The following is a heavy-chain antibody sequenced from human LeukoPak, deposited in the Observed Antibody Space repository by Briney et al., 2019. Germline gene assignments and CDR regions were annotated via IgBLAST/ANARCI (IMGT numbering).Heavy chain of an antibody. V-gene: IGHV6-1*01. D-gene: IGHD6-13*01. CDR1: GDSVSSNSAA. CDR3: ARVTGYSSSLVYYYYYGMDV. CDR2: TYYRSKWYN. Sequence: SQTLSLTCAISGDSVSSNSAAWNWIRQSPSRGLEWLGRTYYRSKWYNDYAVSVKSRITINPDTSKNQFSLQLNSVTPEDTAVYYCARVTGYSSSLVYYYYYGMDVWGQGTTVTVSS. J-gene: IGHJ6*02.